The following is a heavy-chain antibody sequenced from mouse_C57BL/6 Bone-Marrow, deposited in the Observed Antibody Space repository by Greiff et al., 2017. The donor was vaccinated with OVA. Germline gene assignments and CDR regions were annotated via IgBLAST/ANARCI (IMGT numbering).Heavy chain of an antibody. CDR3: AREIYYYGLGRGY. CDR2: INPNNGGT. V-gene: IGHV1-26*01. D-gene: IGHD1-1*02. CDR1: GYTFTDYY. J-gene: IGHJ2*01. Sequence: VQLQQSGPELVKPGASVKISCKASGYTFTDYYMNWVKQSHGKSLEWIGDINPNNGGTSYNQKFKGKATLTVDKSSSTAYMELRSLTSEDSAVYYCAREIYYYGLGRGYWGQGTTLTVSS.